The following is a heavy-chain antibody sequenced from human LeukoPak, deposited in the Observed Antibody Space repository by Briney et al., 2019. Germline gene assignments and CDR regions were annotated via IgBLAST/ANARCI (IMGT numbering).Heavy chain of an antibody. CDR1: GFTFNYYA. CDR2: IRASGGST. V-gene: IGHV3-23*01. Sequence: GGSLRLSCAASGFTFNYYAMAWVRQGPGKGLEWVSGIRASGGSTYHADSVKGRFTVSRDNSKNTLYLQMNSLRAEDTAVYYCVKGRYYDFWSGYSLFDYWGQGTLVTVSS. J-gene: IGHJ4*02. CDR3: VKGRYYDFWSGYSLFDY. D-gene: IGHD3-3*01.